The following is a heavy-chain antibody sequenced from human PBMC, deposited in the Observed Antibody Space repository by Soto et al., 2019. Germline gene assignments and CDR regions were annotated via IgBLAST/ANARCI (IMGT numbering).Heavy chain of an antibody. V-gene: IGHV4-39*01. J-gene: IGHJ3*02. CDR3: ARHDDRRNFINGFDI. Sequence: QLQLQESGPGLVKPSETLSLTCTVSGGSISSNGHYWGWIRQAPGKGLEWIGSITYSGSTYYNPSLTSRVTVSVDTPKNQVSLRLSSVTAADTAVYYCARHDDRRNFINGFDIWGQGTMVTVSS. CDR2: ITYSGST. CDR1: GGSISSNGHY. D-gene: IGHD3-22*01.